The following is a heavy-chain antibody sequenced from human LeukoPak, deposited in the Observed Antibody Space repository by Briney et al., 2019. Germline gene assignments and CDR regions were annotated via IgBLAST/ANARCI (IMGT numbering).Heavy chain of an antibody. CDR3: ARDGGP. CDR1: GYPFPSYG. D-gene: IGHD3-16*01. V-gene: IGHV1-18*01. Sequence: ASVSLSCKASGYPFPSYGTHWVRQAPGQGLEWLGWIGTHSANTAYAPSFQGRVTMTTDTSTSTVYMELRSLTSDDTAMYYCARDGGPWGQGTLVTVSS. J-gene: IGHJ5*02. CDR2: IGTHSANT.